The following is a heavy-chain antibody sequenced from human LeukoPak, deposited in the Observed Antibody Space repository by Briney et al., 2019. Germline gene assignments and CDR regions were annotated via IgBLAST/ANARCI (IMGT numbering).Heavy chain of an antibody. CDR3: ARDPGGSGSYAFDY. J-gene: IGHJ4*02. CDR2: INPNSGGT. Sequence: ASVKVSCKASGYTFTGYYMHWVRQAPGQGLEWMGWINPNSGGTNYAQKFQGRVTMTRDTSISTAYMELSRLRSDDTAVYYCARDPGGSGSYAFDYWGQGTLVTVSS. V-gene: IGHV1-2*02. D-gene: IGHD3-10*01. CDR1: GYTFTGYY.